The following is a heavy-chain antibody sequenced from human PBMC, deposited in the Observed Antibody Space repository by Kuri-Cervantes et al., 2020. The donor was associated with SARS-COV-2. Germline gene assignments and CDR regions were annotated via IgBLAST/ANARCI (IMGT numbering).Heavy chain of an antibody. CDR2: IYYSGST. D-gene: IGHD2-2*02. CDR1: GGSISSYY. Sequence: GSLRLSCTVSGGSISSYYWSWIRQPPGKGLEWIGYIYYSGSTNYNPSLKSRVTISVDTSKNQFSLELSSVTAADTAVYYCAREGEYQLLYSSGIYYHGMDVWGQGTTVTVSS. J-gene: IGHJ6*02. V-gene: IGHV4-59*01. CDR3: AREGEYQLLYSSGIYYHGMDV.